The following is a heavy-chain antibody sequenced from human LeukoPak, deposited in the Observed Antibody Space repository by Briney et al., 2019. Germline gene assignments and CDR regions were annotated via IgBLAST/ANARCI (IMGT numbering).Heavy chain of an antibody. Sequence: GGSLRLSCAASGFTLSTYTMNWVRQAPGKGLQWFSYISSSSSTIYYADSVKGRFTISSDNAKDSLYLQMNSLRDEDTAVYYCAREYSSSSGRAFDIWGQGTMVTVSS. V-gene: IGHV3-48*02. CDR1: GFTLSTYT. CDR2: ISSSSSTI. D-gene: IGHD6-6*01. J-gene: IGHJ3*02. CDR3: AREYSSSSGRAFDI.